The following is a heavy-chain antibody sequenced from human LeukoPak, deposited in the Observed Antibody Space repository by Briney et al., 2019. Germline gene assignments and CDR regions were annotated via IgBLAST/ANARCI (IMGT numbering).Heavy chain of an antibody. CDR2: IHNSGRT. Sequence: SETLSLTCSVSGGSVSSYYWSRIRQSPGQGLEWIGYIHNSGRTNYNPSLKSRVTGFVDTSKNQVSLRLSSVTAADTAVYYCARHGTISSESYFDYWGQGALVTVSS. J-gene: IGHJ4*02. CDR3: ARHGTISSESYFDY. V-gene: IGHV4-59*08. CDR1: GGSVSSYY. D-gene: IGHD1-14*01.